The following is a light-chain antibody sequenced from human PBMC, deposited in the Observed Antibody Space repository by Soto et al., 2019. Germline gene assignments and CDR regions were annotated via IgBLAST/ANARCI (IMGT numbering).Light chain of an antibody. CDR2: EVN. J-gene: IGLJ1*01. V-gene: IGLV2-14*01. CDR3: SAYTTTSTLI. CDR1: SSDVGGYDY. Sequence: QSALTQPAAVSGSPGQSVTISCTGTSSDVGGYDYVSWYQQHPGTAPKLMLYEVNNRPSGVSNRFPGSKSGNTASLIISGLQTEDEADYYCSAYTTTSTLIFGTGTKVTVL.